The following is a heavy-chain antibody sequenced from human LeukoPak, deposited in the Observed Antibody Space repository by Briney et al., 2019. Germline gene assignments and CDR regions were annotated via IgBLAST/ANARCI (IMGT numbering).Heavy chain of an antibody. D-gene: IGHD6-6*01. Sequence: GGSLRLSCVASGFTFSSYDMHWVRQATGKGLEWVSAIGTAGDTYYPGSVKGRFTISRENAKNSLYLQMNSLRAGDTAVYYCARFYSSSSGGNDAFDIWGQGTMVTVSS. CDR2: IGTAGDT. CDR1: GFTFSSYD. CDR3: ARFYSSSSGGNDAFDI. J-gene: IGHJ3*02. V-gene: IGHV3-13*01.